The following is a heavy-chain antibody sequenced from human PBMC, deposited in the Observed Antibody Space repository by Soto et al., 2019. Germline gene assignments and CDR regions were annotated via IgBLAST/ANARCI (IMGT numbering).Heavy chain of an antibody. CDR3: AKGVFGSGWYGGGDY. V-gene: IGHV3-30*18. CDR2: ISYAATNK. D-gene: IGHD6-19*01. J-gene: IGHJ4*02. Sequence: QVQLVESGGGVVQPGRSLRLSCAASGFTFSSYGMHWVRQAPGKGLEWVAVISYAATNKYYADSVKGRFTISRDNSKNTMFLKMNSLRVEDTAVYYCAKGVFGSGWYGGGDYWGQGTQVTVSS. CDR1: GFTFSSYG.